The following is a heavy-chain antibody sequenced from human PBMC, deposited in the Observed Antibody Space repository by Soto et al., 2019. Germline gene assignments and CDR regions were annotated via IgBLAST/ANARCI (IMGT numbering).Heavy chain of an antibody. Sequence: PGGSLRLSCAASGFTFSSYEMNWVRQAPGKGLEWVSYLSSSGSTIYYADSVKGRFTISRDNAKNSLYLQMNSLRAEDTAVYYCAGPGYSSQDYWGQGALVTVSS. CDR3: AGPGYSSQDY. D-gene: IGHD5-18*01. V-gene: IGHV3-48*03. CDR1: GFTFSSYE. J-gene: IGHJ4*02. CDR2: LSSSGSTI.